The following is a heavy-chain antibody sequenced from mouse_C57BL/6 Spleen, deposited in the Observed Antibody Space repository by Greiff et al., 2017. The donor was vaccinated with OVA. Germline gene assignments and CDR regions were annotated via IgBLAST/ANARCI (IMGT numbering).Heavy chain of an antibody. D-gene: IGHD2-5*01. Sequence: QVQLQQPGAELVRPGSSVKLSCKASGYTFTSYWMHWVKQRPIQGLEWIGNIDPSDSDTHYNQKFKDKATLTVDKSSSTAYMQLSSLISEDSAVYCCVSNYEDYAMDYWGQGTSVTVSS. J-gene: IGHJ4*01. CDR1: GYTFTSYW. V-gene: IGHV1-52*01. CDR2: IDPSDSDT. CDR3: VSNYEDYAMDY.